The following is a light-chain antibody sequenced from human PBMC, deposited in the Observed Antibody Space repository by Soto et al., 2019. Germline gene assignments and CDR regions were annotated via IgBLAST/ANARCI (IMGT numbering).Light chain of an antibody. CDR2: GAS. CDR3: QQYGNSRLT. J-gene: IGKJ4*01. Sequence: DIVLTQSPGTLSLSPGERATLSCRASQSVSSAFLAWYQQKPGQAPRLLIYGASSRATGIPDRFSGSGSGTDFTLTISRLEPEDFAVYYCQQYGNSRLTFGGGTEVEIK. V-gene: IGKV3-20*01. CDR1: QSVSSAF.